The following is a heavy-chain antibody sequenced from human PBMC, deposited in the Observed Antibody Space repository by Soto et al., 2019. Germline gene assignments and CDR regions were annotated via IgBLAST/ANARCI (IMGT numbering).Heavy chain of an antibody. V-gene: IGHV1-69*13. D-gene: IGHD6-6*01. CDR2: IIPIFGTA. Sequence: SVNISCKACGGTFSSYAIIWVRQAHGQGLEWMGGIIPIFGTANYAQKFQGRVTITADESTSTAYMELSSLRSEDTAVYYCARDLVAARPYYYYGMDVWGQGTTVTVSS. CDR3: ARDLVAARPYYYYGMDV. J-gene: IGHJ6*02. CDR1: GGTFSSYA.